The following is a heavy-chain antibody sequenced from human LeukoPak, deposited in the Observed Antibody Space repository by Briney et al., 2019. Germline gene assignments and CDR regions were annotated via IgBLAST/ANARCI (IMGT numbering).Heavy chain of an antibody. Sequence: GGSLRLSCAASGLTFSSYAMSWVRQAPGKGLECISGFSGSGGSTYYADSVKDRFTISRDNSKNTLYLQMNSLRAEDTAVYYCARDRNYGSGNLFDYWGQGTLVTVPS. J-gene: IGHJ4*02. V-gene: IGHV3-23*01. CDR1: GLTFSSYA. CDR3: ARDRNYGSGNLFDY. D-gene: IGHD3-10*01. CDR2: FSGSGGST.